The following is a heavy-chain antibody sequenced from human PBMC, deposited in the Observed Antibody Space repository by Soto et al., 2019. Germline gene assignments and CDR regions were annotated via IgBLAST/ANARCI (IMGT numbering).Heavy chain of an antibody. Sequence: GGSLRLSCAASGFSFSGYGMNWVRQAPGKGLEWVAIIWYDGSDKYYADSVKGRFTISRDNSKNTLYLQMNSLRAEDTAVYHCAFGNLSYYFDFWGQGTPVTAPQ. V-gene: IGHV3-33*08. J-gene: IGHJ4*02. CDR1: GFSFSGYG. CDR3: AFGNLSYYFDF. CDR2: IWYDGSDK. D-gene: IGHD3-16*01.